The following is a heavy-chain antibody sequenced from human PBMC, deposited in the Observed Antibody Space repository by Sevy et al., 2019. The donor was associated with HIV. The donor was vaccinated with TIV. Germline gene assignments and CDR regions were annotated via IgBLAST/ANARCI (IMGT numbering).Heavy chain of an antibody. CDR1: GKTLIELS. CDR3: ATTEDYYESSGDPFDS. Sequence: ASVKVSCKVSGKTLIELSMHWVRQAPGKGLEWMGSFDPEDGKRIYARKFQGRVSMTEDTSTDNAYMELSSLRSEDTAVYYCATTEDYYESSGDPFDSWGQGTLVTVSS. D-gene: IGHD3-22*01. J-gene: IGHJ4*02. CDR2: FDPEDGKR. V-gene: IGHV1-24*01.